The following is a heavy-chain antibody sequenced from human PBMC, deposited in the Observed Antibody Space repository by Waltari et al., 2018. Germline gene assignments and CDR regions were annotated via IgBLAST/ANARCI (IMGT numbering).Heavy chain of an antibody. D-gene: IGHD7-27*01. J-gene: IGHJ4*02. V-gene: IGHV4-61*02. Sequence: QVQLQESGPGLVKPSQTLSLTCTVSGDSITSNSFYWNWVRQPAGKGLEWIGLCYSSEYNNNNHSLKSCVTISRETSKKQFYLKLTSVTAADTAVYYCAREVTKVELGRRLPHFFDSWGQGTLVTVSS. CDR3: AREVTKVELGRRLPHFFDS. CDR2: CYSSEYN. CDR1: GDSITSNSFY.